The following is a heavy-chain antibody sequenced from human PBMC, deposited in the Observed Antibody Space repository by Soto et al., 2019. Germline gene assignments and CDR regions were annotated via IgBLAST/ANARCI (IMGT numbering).Heavy chain of an antibody. Sequence: EVQLLESGGGLVQPGGSLRLSCAASGITFSSYAMSWVRQAPGKGLECVSAISGSGGTTYYADSVKGRFTISRDNSKHTLHLQMNTLRAEDPAVYYCEKGADTAMVSLLDHWGQGTLVTVSS. CDR1: GITFSSYA. CDR2: ISGSGGTT. D-gene: IGHD5-18*01. V-gene: IGHV3-23*01. CDR3: EKGADTAMVSLLDH. J-gene: IGHJ4*02.